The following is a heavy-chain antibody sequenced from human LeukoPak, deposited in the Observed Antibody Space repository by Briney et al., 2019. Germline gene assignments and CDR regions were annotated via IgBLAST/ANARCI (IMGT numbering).Heavy chain of an antibody. CDR1: GYTFTGYY. CDR3: ARDLGYCSSTSCLDYYTDV. V-gene: IGHV1-2*02. Sequence: GASVKVSCKASGYTFTGYYMHWVRQAPGQGLEWMGWINPNSGGTNYAQKFQGRVTMTRDTSISTAYMELSRLRSDDTAVYYCARDLGYCSSTSCLDYYTDVWGKGTTVTVSS. J-gene: IGHJ6*03. D-gene: IGHD2-2*01. CDR2: INPNSGGT.